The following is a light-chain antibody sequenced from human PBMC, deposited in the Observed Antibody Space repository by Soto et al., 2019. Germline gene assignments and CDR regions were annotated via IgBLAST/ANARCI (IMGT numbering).Light chain of an antibody. Sequence: QSVLTQPASVSGSPGQSIAISCIGVSTDAAGHDYVSWYQQHPGQAPKVVIFDVNNRPSGVSDRFSGSKSGSTASLTISGLQAEDEDDYYCSPYTASSPFYLFGTGTKVTVL. CDR1: STDAAGHDY. CDR2: DVN. V-gene: IGLV2-14*03. CDR3: SPYTASSPFYL. J-gene: IGLJ1*01.